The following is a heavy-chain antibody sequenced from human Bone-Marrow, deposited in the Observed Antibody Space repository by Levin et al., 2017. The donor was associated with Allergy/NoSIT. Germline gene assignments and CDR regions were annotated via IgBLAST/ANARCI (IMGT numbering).Heavy chain of an antibody. Sequence: GGSLRLSCKASGGAFSSHAINWVRQAPGQGLEWMGGIIPVFDTKSYAQRFLGRITLTADESTSTAYMELSSLRSEDTAVYYCARDRHASLIGGLLTSWGQGTLVIVSS. CDR3: ARDRHASLIGGLLTS. CDR1: GGAFSSHA. CDR2: IIPVFDTK. D-gene: IGHD3-16*01. V-gene: IGHV1-69*01. J-gene: IGHJ5*01.